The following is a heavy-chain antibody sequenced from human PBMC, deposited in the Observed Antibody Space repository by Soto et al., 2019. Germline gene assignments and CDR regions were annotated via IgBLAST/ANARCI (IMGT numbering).Heavy chain of an antibody. CDR1: GFTFSTYG. Sequence: QVQLEESGGGVVQPGRSLRLSCAASGFTFSTYGMHWVRQAPGKGLEWVAVISYDGNNKYYADSVKGRFTIARDNSKNTLFLQMDSLRAEDTAVYYCAKDHLPSTVTTPGYWGQGTLVTVSS. D-gene: IGHD4-17*01. V-gene: IGHV3-30*18. CDR3: AKDHLPSTVTTPGY. CDR2: ISYDGNNK. J-gene: IGHJ4*02.